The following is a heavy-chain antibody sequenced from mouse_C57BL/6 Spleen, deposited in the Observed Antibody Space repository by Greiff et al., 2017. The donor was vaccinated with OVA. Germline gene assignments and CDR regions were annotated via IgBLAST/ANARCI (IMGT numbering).Heavy chain of an antibody. CDR2: IDPSDSYT. Sequence: QVQLKQSGAELVRPGTSVKLSCKASGYTFTSYWLHWVKQRPGPGLEWIGVIDPSDSYTNYNQKFKGKDTLTVDTSSSTAYMQLIILTSEDSSVYYCSISYYGSPYFDVWGTGTTVTVSS. D-gene: IGHD1-1*01. J-gene: IGHJ1*03. CDR3: SISYYGSPYFDV. CDR1: GYTFTSYW. V-gene: IGHV1-59*01.